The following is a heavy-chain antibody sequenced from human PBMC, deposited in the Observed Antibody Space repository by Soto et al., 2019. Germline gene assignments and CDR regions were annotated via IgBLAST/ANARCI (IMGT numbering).Heavy chain of an antibody. D-gene: IGHD4-17*01. CDR3: ARHGNTVTTGYYYGMDV. CDR2: MYYSGRT. V-gene: IGHV4-39*01. J-gene: IGHJ6*02. CDR1: GASISSSNYY. Sequence: SETLSLTCTVSGASISSSNYYWGWIRQPPGRGLEWIGTMYYSGRTYYNPSLKSRVTTSVDTSKNQFSLKLSAVTATDTAVYYCARHGNTVTTGYYYGMDVWGQGTTVTVSS.